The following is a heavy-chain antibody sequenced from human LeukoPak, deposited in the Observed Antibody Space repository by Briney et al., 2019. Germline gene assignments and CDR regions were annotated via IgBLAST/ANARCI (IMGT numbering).Heavy chain of an antibody. CDR3: ARVIAVAGTGDYYFDY. CDR1: GGSISSGSYY. CDR2: IYTSGST. V-gene: IGHV4-61*02. J-gene: IGHJ4*02. D-gene: IGHD6-19*01. Sequence: SQTLSLTCTVSGGSISSGSYYLSWIRQPAGKGLEWIGRIYTSGSTNYNPSLKSRVTISVDTSKNQFSLKLSSVTAADTAVYYCARVIAVAGTGDYYFDYWGQGTLVTVSS.